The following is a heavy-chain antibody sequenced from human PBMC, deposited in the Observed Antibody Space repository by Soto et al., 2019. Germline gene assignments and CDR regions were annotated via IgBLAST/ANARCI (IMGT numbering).Heavy chain of an antibody. CDR1: GYTFTSYY. J-gene: IGHJ6*02. V-gene: IGHV1-46*01. CDR2: INPSGGST. Sequence: GASVKVSCKASGYTFTSYYMHWVRQAPGQGLEWMGIINPSGGSTSYAQKFQGRVTMTRDTSTSTVYMELSSLRSEDTAVYYCAGDIKLDIVVVPAAFYYYYGMDVWGQGTTVTVSS. CDR3: AGDIKLDIVVVPAAFYYYYGMDV. D-gene: IGHD2-2*03.